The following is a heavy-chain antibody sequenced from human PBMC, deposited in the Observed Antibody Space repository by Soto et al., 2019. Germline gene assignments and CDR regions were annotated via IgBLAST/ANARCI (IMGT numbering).Heavy chain of an antibody. Sequence: SVKVSCRASGFTLTSSAVQWVRQARGQRLEWIGWIVVGSGNTNYAQKFQERVTITRDMSTSTAYMELSSLRSEDTAVYYCAADGEYYDFWSGSVIYYGMDVWGQGTTVTVSS. J-gene: IGHJ6*02. CDR3: AADGEYYDFWSGSVIYYGMDV. V-gene: IGHV1-58*01. CDR1: GFTLTSSA. CDR2: IVVGSGNT. D-gene: IGHD3-3*01.